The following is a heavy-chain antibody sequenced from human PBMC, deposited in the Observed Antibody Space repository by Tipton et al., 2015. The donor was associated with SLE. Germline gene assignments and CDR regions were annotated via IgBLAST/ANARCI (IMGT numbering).Heavy chain of an antibody. J-gene: IGHJ6*02. CDR2: ISSRSSYI. CDR3: ARARQDYFYAMDV. Sequence: GSLRLSCAAAGFSFSCYVMEWVRQTPGKGLEWVSSISSRSSYIYYRDSVKGQFTISRDDAKNSLYLQMHGLRADDTGVYYCARARQDYFYAMDVWGPGTTVTVSS. CDR1: GFSFSCYV. V-gene: IGHV3-21*03.